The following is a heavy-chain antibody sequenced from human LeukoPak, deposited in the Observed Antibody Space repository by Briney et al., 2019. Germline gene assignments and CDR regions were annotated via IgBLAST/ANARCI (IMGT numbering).Heavy chain of an antibody. CDR2: ITSIGGTP. CDR3: VRSSSGWNDN. J-gene: IGHJ4*02. V-gene: IGHV3-64D*06. D-gene: IGHD6-19*01. Sequence: GGSLRLSCSASGFTFSDYAMHWVRQAPGEGVQSGSAITSIGGTPTYTDSAKGRFTISRDNSRTTLYCHLSSLPSENRAVYSFVRSSSGWNDNWGQGTLVTVSS. CDR1: GFTFSDYA.